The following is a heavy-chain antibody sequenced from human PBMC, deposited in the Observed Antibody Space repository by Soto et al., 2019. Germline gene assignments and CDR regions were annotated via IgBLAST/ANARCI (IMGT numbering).Heavy chain of an antibody. CDR3: ATMKIVVVAGAYYFDY. V-gene: IGHV4-39*01. Sequence: PSETLSLTCTVSGGSISSSSYYWGWIRQPPGKGLEWIGSIYYSGSTYYNPSLESRVTISVDTSKSQFSLKLSSVTAADTAVYCCATMKIVVVAGAYYFDYWGQGTLVTVSS. CDR1: GGSISSSSYY. CDR2: IYYSGST. D-gene: IGHD2-15*01. J-gene: IGHJ4*02.